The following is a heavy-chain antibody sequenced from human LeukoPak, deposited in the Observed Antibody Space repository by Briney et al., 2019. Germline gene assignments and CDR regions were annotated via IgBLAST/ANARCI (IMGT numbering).Heavy chain of an antibody. J-gene: IGHJ5*02. CDR3: ARGRSSYDFDP. CDR2: MNPNSGNT. D-gene: IGHD5-12*01. CDR1: GYTFTSYD. V-gene: IGHV1-8*03. Sequence: ASVKVSCKASGYTFTSYDINWVRQATGQGLGWMGWMNPNSGNTGYAQKFQGRVTITRNTSISTAYMELSSLRSEDTAVYYCARGRSSYDFDPWGQGTLVTVSS.